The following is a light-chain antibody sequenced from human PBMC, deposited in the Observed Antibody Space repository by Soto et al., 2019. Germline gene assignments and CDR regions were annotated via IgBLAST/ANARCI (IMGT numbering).Light chain of an antibody. CDR2: LAS. V-gene: IGKV4-1*01. CDR3: QQYLIIPRT. CDR1: QSRLYNSNSKNY. J-gene: IGKJ1*01. Sequence: DIVMTQSPDSLAVSLGEMATINFKSSQSRLYNSNSKNYLAWYQWKPGQPPKLLIYLASTREARVPDRFSGSGSGTEFTLTMSRLQDEDVAVYYCQQYLIIPRTFGQGTKEEIK.